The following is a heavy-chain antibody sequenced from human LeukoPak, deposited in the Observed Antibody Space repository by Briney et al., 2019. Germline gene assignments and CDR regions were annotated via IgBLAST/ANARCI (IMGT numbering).Heavy chain of an antibody. CDR3: ARAGVWDYSDSSGYHNAAFDI. D-gene: IGHD3-22*01. CDR2: INPSSGGT. J-gene: IGHJ3*02. Sequence: ASVKVSCKASGYNFTTYGIGWVRQAPGQGLEWMGWINPSSGGTNYAQKFQGRVTVTRDTSISTAYMDLSRLRSDDTAVYYCARAGVWDYSDSSGYHNAAFDIWGQGTMVTVSS. V-gene: IGHV1-2*02. CDR1: GYNFTTYG.